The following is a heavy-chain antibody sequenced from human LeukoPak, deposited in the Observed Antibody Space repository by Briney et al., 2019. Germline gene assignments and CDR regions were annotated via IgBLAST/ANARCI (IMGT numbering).Heavy chain of an antibody. J-gene: IGHJ4*02. V-gene: IGHV4-4*07. CDR3: AAGPVGHISRAFEF. CDR2: IFTSGFT. Sequence: SETLSLTCTVSGDSITNFYWSWIRQPAGKGLELIGRIFTSGFTTYDPSLKSRVSMSFDTSKNQFSLNLNSVTAADTAVYYCAAGPVGHISRAFEFWGQGNVVTVSS. D-gene: IGHD3-10*01. CDR1: GDSITNFY.